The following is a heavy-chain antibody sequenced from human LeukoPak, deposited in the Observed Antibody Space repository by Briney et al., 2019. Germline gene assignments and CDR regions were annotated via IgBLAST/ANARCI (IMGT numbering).Heavy chain of an antibody. Sequence: GGSLRLSCAASGFTFSSYAMSWVRQAPGKGLEWVSAISGSGGSTYYADSVKGRFTISRDNSKNTLYLQMNSLRAEDTALYYCAKDLRGYSSGSNWFDPWGQGTLVTVSS. D-gene: IGHD6-25*01. CDR3: AKDLRGYSSGSNWFDP. V-gene: IGHV3-23*01. CDR2: ISGSGGST. J-gene: IGHJ5*02. CDR1: GFTFSSYA.